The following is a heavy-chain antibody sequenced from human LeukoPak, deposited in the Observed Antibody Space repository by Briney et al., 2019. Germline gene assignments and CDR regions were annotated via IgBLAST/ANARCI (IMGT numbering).Heavy chain of an antibody. J-gene: IGHJ4*02. CDR1: GFTFSSYA. CDR2: ISYDGSNK. CDR3: ARDVGAYCSSTSCFPKD. D-gene: IGHD2-2*01. V-gene: IGHV3-30*04. Sequence: PGGSLRLSCAASGFTFSSYAMHWVRQAPGKGLEWVAVISYDGSNKYYADSVKGRFTISRDNSKNTLYLQMNSLRAEDTAVYYCARDVGAYCSSTSCFPKDWGQGTLVTASS.